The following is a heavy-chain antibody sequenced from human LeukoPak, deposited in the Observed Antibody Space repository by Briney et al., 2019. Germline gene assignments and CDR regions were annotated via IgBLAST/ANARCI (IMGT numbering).Heavy chain of an antibody. V-gene: IGHV4-34*01. CDR2: INHSGST. Sequence: SETLSLTCAVYGGSFSGYYWSWLRQPPGKGLEWIGEINHSGSTNYNPSLKSRVTISVDTSKNQFSLTLSSVTAADTAVYYCASRIGRYSSGWYGRYYFDYWGQGTLVTVSS. D-gene: IGHD6-19*01. J-gene: IGHJ4*02. CDR3: ASRIGRYSSGWYGRYYFDY. CDR1: GGSFSGYY.